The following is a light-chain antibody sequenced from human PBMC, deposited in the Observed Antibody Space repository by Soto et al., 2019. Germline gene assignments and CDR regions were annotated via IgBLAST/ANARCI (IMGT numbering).Light chain of an antibody. CDR1: SSNIGAGYD. CDR3: QSYDSSLSVYV. CDR2: GNS. J-gene: IGLJ1*01. V-gene: IGLV1-40*01. Sequence: QSVLTQPPSVSGAPGQRVTITCTESSSNIGAGYDVHWYQQLPGTAPKLLIYGNSNRPSGVPDRFSGSKSGTSASLAITGLQAEDEADYYCQSYDSSLSVYVFATGTKLTVL.